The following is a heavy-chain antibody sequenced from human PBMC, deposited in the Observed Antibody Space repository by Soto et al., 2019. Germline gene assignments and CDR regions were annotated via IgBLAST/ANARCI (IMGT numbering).Heavy chain of an antibody. Sequence: QVQLVESGGGVVQPGRSLRLSCEGSGFIFSNNGMHWVRQAAGKGLEWVAFMSYDGSAKFLADSVKGRFTISRDNSKSTLFLHMSSLRAEDTAMYYCAIVRVADSPLDHWGQGTLVTVSS. D-gene: IGHD3-10*02. CDR2: MSYDGSAK. J-gene: IGHJ4*02. V-gene: IGHV3-30*03. CDR3: AIVRVADSPLDH. CDR1: GFIFSNNG.